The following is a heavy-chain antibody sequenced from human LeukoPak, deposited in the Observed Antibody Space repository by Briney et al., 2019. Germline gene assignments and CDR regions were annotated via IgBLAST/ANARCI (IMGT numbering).Heavy chain of an antibody. Sequence: PGGSLRLSCAASGFTFSSFTMNWVRQAPGKGLEWVSYISHSDSTTSYSDSVKGRFTISRDNAKNSLYLQMNSLRAEDTALYYCAKGAFIYPWGQGTLVTVSS. V-gene: IGHV3-48*04. J-gene: IGHJ5*02. D-gene: IGHD3-16*02. CDR1: GFTFSSFT. CDR3: AKGAFIYP. CDR2: ISHSDSTT.